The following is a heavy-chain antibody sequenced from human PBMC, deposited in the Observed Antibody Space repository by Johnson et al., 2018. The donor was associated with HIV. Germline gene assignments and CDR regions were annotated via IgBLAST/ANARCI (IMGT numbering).Heavy chain of an antibody. CDR2: IWYDGSNK. J-gene: IGHJ3*02. CDR3: ARDRVWFGELYAFDI. D-gene: IGHD3-10*01. CDR1: GFTFNSYG. V-gene: IGHV3-33*01. Sequence: QVQLVESGGGVVQPGRSLRLSCGASGFTFNSYGMHWVRQAPGKGLEWVAVIWYDGSNKYYADSVKGRFTISRDNSKNTLYLQMNSLRAEDTAVYYCARDRVWFGELYAFDIWGQGTMVTVSS.